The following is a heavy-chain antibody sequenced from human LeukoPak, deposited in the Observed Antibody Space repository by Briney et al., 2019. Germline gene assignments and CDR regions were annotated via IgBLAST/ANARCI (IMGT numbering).Heavy chain of an antibody. CDR3: ASQYPRGAFDI. CDR1: VGSFSGYY. V-gene: IGHV4-34*01. CDR2: IDHSGST. D-gene: IGHD2-2*02. J-gene: IGHJ3*02. Sequence: SETLSLTCAVYVGSFSGYYWCWIRQPPGKGLEWIGEIDHSGSTNYNPSLKSRVTISVDTSKNQFTLKLSSVTDADTPVYYCASQYPRGAFDIWGQGTMVTVSS.